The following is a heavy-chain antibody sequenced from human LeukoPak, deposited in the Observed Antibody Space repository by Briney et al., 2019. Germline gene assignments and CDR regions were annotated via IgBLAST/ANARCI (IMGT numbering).Heavy chain of an antibody. V-gene: IGHV1-8*01. CDR3: ARGLVKVRFGHYYYYGMDV. Sequence: ASVKVSCKASGYTFTSYDINWVRQATAQGLEWMGWMNPNSGNTGYAQKFQGRVTVTRNTSISTAYMELSSLRSEDTAVYYCARGLVKVRFGHYYYYGMDVWGQGTTVTVSS. J-gene: IGHJ6*02. CDR1: GYTFTSYD. D-gene: IGHD3-3*01. CDR2: MNPNSGNT.